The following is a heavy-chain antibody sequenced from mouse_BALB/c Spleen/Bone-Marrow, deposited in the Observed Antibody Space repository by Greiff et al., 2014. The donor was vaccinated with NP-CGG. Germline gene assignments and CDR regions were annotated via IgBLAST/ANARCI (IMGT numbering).Heavy chain of an antibody. J-gene: IGHJ4*01. CDR2: ISGYYGDA. Sequence: VQLVESGAKLVRPGVSVKISCKGSGYTFTDHAIHWVKRSHAKSLEWIGVISGYYGDAIYNQKFKGKATMTVDKSSGTAYMELARLTSEDSAIYYCARSGKVRNAMDYWGQGTSVTVSS. V-gene: IGHV1S137*01. D-gene: IGHD2-14*01. CDR3: ARSGKVRNAMDY. CDR1: GYTFTDHA.